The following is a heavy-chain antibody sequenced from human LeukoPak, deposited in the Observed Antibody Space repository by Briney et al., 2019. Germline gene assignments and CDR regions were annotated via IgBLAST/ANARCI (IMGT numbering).Heavy chain of an antibody. CDR1: GFTFSSYS. V-gene: IGHV3-21*01. D-gene: IGHD6-19*01. CDR3: ARDLGIAVPRSIDY. Sequence: PGGSLRLSCAASGFTFSSYSMNWVRQAPGKGLEWVSSISSGSSYIYYADSLKGRFTISRDNAKNSLYLQMNSLRAEDTAVYYCARDLGIAVPRSIDYWGQGTLVTVSS. CDR2: ISSGSSYI. J-gene: IGHJ4*02.